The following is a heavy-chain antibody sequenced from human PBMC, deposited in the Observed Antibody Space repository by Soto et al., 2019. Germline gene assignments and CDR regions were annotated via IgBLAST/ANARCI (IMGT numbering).Heavy chain of an antibody. CDR1: GGFFSGYY. V-gene: IGHV4-34*01. J-gene: IGHJ2*01. CDR3: AGESHDMLTGPPWVWYFDL. Sequence: QVQLQQWGAGPLRPLETLSLTCGVSGGFFSGYYWAWIRQSPGKGLEWIGEINDRGSINYNPSLKSRVSISVATTKNHYSLNLRSVTAADPAVYYCAGESHDMLTGPPWVWYFDLWGRGTLVTVSS. CDR2: INDRGSI. D-gene: IGHD3-9*01.